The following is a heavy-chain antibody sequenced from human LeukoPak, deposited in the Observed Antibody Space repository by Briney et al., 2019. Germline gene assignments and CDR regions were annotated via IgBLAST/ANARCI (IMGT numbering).Heavy chain of an antibody. V-gene: IGHV4-39*07. J-gene: IGHJ3*02. CDR2: IYYRGST. CDR3: ARVPTSSWYEGDAFDI. Sequence: SETLSLTCTVSGGSITSSSYYWGWIRQPPGKGLEWIGSIYYRGSTYYNPSLKSRVTISVDRSKNQLSLKLSSVTAADTAVYYCARVPTSSWYEGDAFDIWGQGTMVTVSS. D-gene: IGHD6-13*01. CDR1: GGSITSSSYY.